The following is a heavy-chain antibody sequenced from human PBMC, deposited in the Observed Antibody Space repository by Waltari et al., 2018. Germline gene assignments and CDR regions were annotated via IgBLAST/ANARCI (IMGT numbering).Heavy chain of an antibody. CDR3: ARLFYGADSGWYYFDY. J-gene: IGHJ4*02. Sequence: EVQLVQSGAEVKKPGESLKISCKGSGYSFTSYWIGWVGQLPGKGLEWMGIIYPGDSDTRYSPSFQGQVTISADKSISTAYLQWSSLKASDTAMYYCARLFYGADSGWYYFDYWGQGTLVTVSS. CDR2: IYPGDSDT. V-gene: IGHV5-51*01. D-gene: IGHD6-19*01. CDR1: GYSFTSYW.